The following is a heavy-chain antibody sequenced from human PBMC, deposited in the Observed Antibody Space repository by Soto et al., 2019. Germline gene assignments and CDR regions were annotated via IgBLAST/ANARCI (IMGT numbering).Heavy chain of an antibody. D-gene: IGHD2-8*02. CDR2: ILVDGRT. Sequence: PGGSLRLSCAASGFICSSYDMSWVRQAPGKGLERVSTILVDGRTFYVDSVKGRFTISRDSSKNTVYLQMNSLTAVDTALYYCAKATATGGGAFDICGQGTMVTVSS. CDR3: AKATATGGGAFDI. CDR1: GFICSSYD. J-gene: IGHJ3*02. V-gene: IGHV3-23*01.